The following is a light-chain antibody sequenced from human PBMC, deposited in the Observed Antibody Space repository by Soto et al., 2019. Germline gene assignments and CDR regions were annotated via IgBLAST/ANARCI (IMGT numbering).Light chain of an antibody. CDR2: EVS. J-gene: IGLJ1*01. CDR3: SSYTSSSRV. CDR1: SSDVGGYNY. Sequence: QSFLTQPASVSGSPGQSITISCTGTSSDVGGYNYVSWYQQHPGKAPKLMIYEVSNRPSGVSNRFSGSKSGNTASLTISGLQAEDEADYYCSSYTSSSRVFGTGTRSPS. V-gene: IGLV2-14*01.